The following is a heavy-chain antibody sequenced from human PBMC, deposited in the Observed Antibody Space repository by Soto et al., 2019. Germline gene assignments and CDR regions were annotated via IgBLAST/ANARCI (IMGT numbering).Heavy chain of an antibody. CDR2: VYSGGST. J-gene: IGHJ6*01. Sequence: WGSLRVSWASSVLTVSIKYMSWVRQAPGKGLEWVSVVYSGGSTYYADSVRGRFTISRDNSKNTLYLQMKSLRAEDTAVYYCARDPPATRHGMDVWGQGTTVTVSS. CDR3: ARDPPATRHGMDV. CDR1: VLTVSIKY. V-gene: IGHV3-53*01.